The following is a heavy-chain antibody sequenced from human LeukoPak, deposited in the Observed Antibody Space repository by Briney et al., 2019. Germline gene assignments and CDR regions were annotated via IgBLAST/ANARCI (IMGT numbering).Heavy chain of an antibody. CDR3: AREGPYDAFDI. CDR2: ISSNGGST. CDR1: GFTFSSYA. J-gene: IGHJ3*02. Sequence: GGSLRPSCAASGFTFSSYAMHWVRQAPGKGLEYVSAISSNGGSTYYANSVKGRFTISRDNSKNTLYLQMGSLRAEDMAVYYCAREGPYDAFDIWGQGTMVTVSS. V-gene: IGHV3-64*01.